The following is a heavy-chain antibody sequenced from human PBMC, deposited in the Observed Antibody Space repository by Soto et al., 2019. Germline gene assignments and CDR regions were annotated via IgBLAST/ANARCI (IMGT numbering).Heavy chain of an antibody. J-gene: IGHJ4*02. V-gene: IGHV3-23*01. CDR1: GFTFRSYA. D-gene: IGHD1-20*01. CDR3: AKGAIPSITGIHFDY. CDR2: ISGSGGST. Sequence: PRLSCAASGFTFRSYAMSWVRQAPGKGLEWVSAISGSGGSTYYADSVKGRFTISRDNSKNTLYLQMNSLRAEDTAVYYCAKGAIPSITGIHFDYRGQGTLVTVSS.